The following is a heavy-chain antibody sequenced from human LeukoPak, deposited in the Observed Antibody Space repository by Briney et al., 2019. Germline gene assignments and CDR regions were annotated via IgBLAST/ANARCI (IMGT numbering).Heavy chain of an antibody. CDR3: AKGTYSSSPRDY. Sequence: GGSLRLSCAASGFTFSSCAMSWVRQAPGKGLEWVSAISGSGGSTYYAGSVKGRFTISRDNSKNTLFLQMNSLRAEDTAVHYCAKGTYSSSPRDYWGQGTLVTVSS. CDR2: ISGSGGST. D-gene: IGHD6-6*01. J-gene: IGHJ4*02. CDR1: GFTFSSCA. V-gene: IGHV3-23*01.